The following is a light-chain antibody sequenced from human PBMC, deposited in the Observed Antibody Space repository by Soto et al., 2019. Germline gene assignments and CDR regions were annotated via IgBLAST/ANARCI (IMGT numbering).Light chain of an antibody. V-gene: IGKV1-39*01. Sequence: DMEMTQSPSSLSASVGDRVTITCRASQSISNYLNWYQHKPGKVPKLLIYAASSLQCGVPTRFSGSGSVTDFTLTINSLQPEDFATYYCQQSYGTPLTFGRGTKIEIK. J-gene: IGKJ4*01. CDR3: QQSYGTPLT. CDR2: AAS. CDR1: QSISNY.